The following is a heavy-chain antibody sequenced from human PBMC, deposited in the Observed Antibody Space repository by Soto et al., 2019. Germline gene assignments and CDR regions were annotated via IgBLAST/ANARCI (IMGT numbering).Heavy chain of an antibody. Sequence: ASVTGTCKASRYTFLSHGMRWVRQAPDQGLEWMGLITGKNGNRNYAQKLQGRFTLTTDPTPITAYIELWSLTSYATGVYYCSRVSSSMRVVPDYGMDVWGQGTTVTVSS. D-gene: IGHD3-3*01. CDR1: RYTFLSHG. J-gene: IGHJ6*02. CDR2: ITGKNGNR. V-gene: IGHV1-18*04. CDR3: SRVSSSMRVVPDYGMDV.